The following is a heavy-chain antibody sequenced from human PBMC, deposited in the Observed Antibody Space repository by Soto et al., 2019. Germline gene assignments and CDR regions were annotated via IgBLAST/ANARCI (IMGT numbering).Heavy chain of an antibody. CDR1: GFTVSSNY. Sequence: EVPLVESGGGLVQPGGSLRLSCAASGFTVSSNYMSWVRQAPGKGLEWVSVIYSGGSTYYADSVKGRFTISRHNSKNTLYLQMNSLRAEDTAVYYCARDSPIAAAGKDYYYGMDVWGQGTTVTVSS. CDR3: ARDSPIAAAGKDYYYGMDV. D-gene: IGHD6-13*01. CDR2: IYSGGST. J-gene: IGHJ6*02. V-gene: IGHV3-53*04.